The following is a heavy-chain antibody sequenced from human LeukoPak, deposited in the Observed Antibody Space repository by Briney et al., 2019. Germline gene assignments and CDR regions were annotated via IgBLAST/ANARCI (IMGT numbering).Heavy chain of an antibody. Sequence: SETLSLTCAVYGGSFSGYYWSWIRQPPGKGLEWIGEINHSGSTNYNPSLKSRVTISVDTSKSQFSLKLSSVTAADTAVYYCAGVEYSSSSGAFDIWGQGTMVTVSS. D-gene: IGHD6-6*01. CDR2: INHSGST. CDR3: AGVEYSSSSGAFDI. V-gene: IGHV4-34*01. CDR1: GGSFSGYY. J-gene: IGHJ3*02.